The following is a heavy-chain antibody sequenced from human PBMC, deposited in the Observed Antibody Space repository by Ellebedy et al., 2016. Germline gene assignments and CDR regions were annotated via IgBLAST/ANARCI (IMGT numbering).Heavy chain of an antibody. CDR3: ARGLSSGWQSNWFDP. V-gene: IGHV1-46*01. CDR2: INPSGGST. Sequence: ASVKVSCKASGYTFTSYYMHWVRQAPGQGLEWMGIINPSGGSTSYAQKFQGWVTMTRDTSISTAYMELSRLRSDDTAVYYCARGLSSGWQSNWFDPWGQGTLVTVSS. J-gene: IGHJ5*02. CDR1: GYTFTSYY. D-gene: IGHD6-19*01.